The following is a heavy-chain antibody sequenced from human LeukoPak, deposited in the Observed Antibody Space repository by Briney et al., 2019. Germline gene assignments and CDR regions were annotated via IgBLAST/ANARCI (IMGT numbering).Heavy chain of an antibody. CDR1: GFTFSSYA. CDR3: AKDKEIVGATVFDY. J-gene: IGHJ4*02. Sequence: PGGSLRLSCAASGFTFSSYAMSWDRQAPGKGLGWVSGISGSGDNTYYADSVKGRFTISRDNSKNTLYVQANSLGTEDTAVYYCAKDKEIVGATVFDYWGQGTLVTVSS. V-gene: IGHV3-23*01. CDR2: ISGSGDNT. D-gene: IGHD1-26*01.